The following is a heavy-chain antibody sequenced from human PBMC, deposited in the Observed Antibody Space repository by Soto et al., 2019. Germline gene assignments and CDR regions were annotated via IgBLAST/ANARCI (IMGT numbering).Heavy chain of an antibody. D-gene: IGHD6-13*01. V-gene: IGHV3-9*01. CDR1: GFTFDDYA. CDR3: AKDKDSAAGRGYFDY. Sequence: EVQLVESGGGLVQPGRSLRLSCAATGFTFDDYAMHWVRQAPGKGLEWVAGISWNSGGIGYADSVKGRFTISRDNAKNSLYLQMNSLATEDTALYYCAKDKDSAAGRGYFDYWGQGTLVTVSS. J-gene: IGHJ4*02. CDR2: ISWNSGGI.